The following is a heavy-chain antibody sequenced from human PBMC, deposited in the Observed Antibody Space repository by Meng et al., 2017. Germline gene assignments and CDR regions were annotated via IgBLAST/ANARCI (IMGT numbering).Heavy chain of an antibody. CDR1: GGSISSSNG. CDR3: ARFLYYYDSSGYAED. D-gene: IGHD3-22*01. Sequence: VLQQVSRPGLWQPAGPLSLTCAVTGGSISSSNGLSWVRQPPGKGLEWIGEIYHSGSTNYNPSLKSRVTISVDKSKNQFSLKLSSVTAADTAVYYCARFLYYYDSSGYAEDWGQGTLVTVSS. CDR2: IYHSGST. V-gene: IGHV4-4*02. J-gene: IGHJ4*02.